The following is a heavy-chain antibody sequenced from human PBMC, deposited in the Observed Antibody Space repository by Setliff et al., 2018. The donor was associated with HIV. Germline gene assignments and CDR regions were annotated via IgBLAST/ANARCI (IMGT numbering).Heavy chain of an antibody. Sequence: SETLSLTCTVSGDSISSGSNYWSWIRQPAGKGLEWIGRIYTSGPRYNPSLENRVTISVDTSKKHFSLRLTSVTAADTAVYFCAAQDLDLVKYYYMDYWGPGALVTVSS. J-gene: IGHJ4*02. CDR1: GDSISSGSNY. V-gene: IGHV4-61*02. CDR2: IYTSGP. D-gene: IGHD2-21*01. CDR3: AAQDLDLVKYYYMDY.